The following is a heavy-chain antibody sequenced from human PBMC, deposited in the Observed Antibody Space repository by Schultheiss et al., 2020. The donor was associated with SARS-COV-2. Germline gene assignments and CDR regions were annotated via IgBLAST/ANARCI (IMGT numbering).Heavy chain of an antibody. D-gene: IGHD4-11*01. J-gene: IGHJ5*02. CDR2: IYYSGST. V-gene: IGHV4-31*03. Sequence: SETLSLTCTVSGGSISSSSYYWGWIRQPPGKGLEWIGYIYYSGSTYYNPSLKSRVTISVDTSKNQFSLKLSSVTAADTAVYYCARDAASDYSFNWFDPWGQGTLVTVSS. CDR3: ARDAASDYSFNWFDP. CDR1: GGSISSSSYY.